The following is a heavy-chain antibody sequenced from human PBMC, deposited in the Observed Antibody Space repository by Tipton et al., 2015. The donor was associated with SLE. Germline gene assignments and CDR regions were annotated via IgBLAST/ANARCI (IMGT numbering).Heavy chain of an antibody. CDR3: ASECSGTGCLDY. CDR2: ISAKNGET. D-gene: IGHD3-10*02. Sequence: QLVQSGAEVKKPGASVKASCKASGYTFTNYGISWARQAPGQGLEWMGWISAKNGETKYAQSFQGRLSMTTDTSTSTCYMALRSPRSDDSAVYYYASECSGTGCLDYWGQGTLVTVS. V-gene: IGHV1-18*01. J-gene: IGHJ4*02. CDR1: GYTFTNYG.